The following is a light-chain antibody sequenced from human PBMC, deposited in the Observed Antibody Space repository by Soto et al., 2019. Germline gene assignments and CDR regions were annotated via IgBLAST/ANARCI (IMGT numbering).Light chain of an antibody. V-gene: IGKV3-15*01. CDR2: GAS. Sequence: EIVMTQSPGTLSVSPGERATLSCRASQSVSSNLAWYQQKPGQAPSLLIYGASTRATGIPARFSGSGSGTEFALTISSLQSEDFAVYYCQQSNNWPRTFGQGTKVEIK. CDR1: QSVSSN. CDR3: QQSNNWPRT. J-gene: IGKJ1*01.